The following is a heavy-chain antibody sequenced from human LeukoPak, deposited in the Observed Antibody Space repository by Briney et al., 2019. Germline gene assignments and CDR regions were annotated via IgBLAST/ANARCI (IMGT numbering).Heavy chain of an antibody. CDR2: IYTSGST. CDR1: GCSISSYY. D-gene: IGHD6-6*01. Sequence: SETLSLTCTVSGCSISSYYWSWIRQPAGKGLEWIGRIYTSGSTNYNPSLKSRGTMSVDTSKNQFSLKLSSATAADTAVYYCARVGGSSSGFYYYYGMDVWGQGTTVTVSS. V-gene: IGHV4-4*07. CDR3: ARVGGSSSGFYYYYGMDV. J-gene: IGHJ6*02.